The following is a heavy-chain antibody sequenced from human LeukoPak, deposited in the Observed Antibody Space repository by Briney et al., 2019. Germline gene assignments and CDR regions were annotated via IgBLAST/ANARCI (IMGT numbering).Heavy chain of an antibody. V-gene: IGHV3-21*01. Sequence: GGSLRLSCAASGFTFSSYSMNWVHQAPGKGLEWVSSISSSSSYIYYADSVKGRFTISRDNAKNSLYLQMNSLRAEDTAVYYCARPYGDLGAFDIWGQGTMVTVSS. CDR1: GFTFSSYS. CDR2: ISSSSSYI. D-gene: IGHD4-17*01. CDR3: ARPYGDLGAFDI. J-gene: IGHJ3*02.